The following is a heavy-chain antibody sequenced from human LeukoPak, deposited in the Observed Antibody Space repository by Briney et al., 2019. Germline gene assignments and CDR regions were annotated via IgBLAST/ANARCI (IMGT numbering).Heavy chain of an antibody. Sequence: PSETLSLTCTVSGGSISSGGYYWSWIRQPPGKGLEWIGYIYHSGSIYYNPSLKSRVTISVDRSKNQFSLKLSSVTAADTAVYFCARDGLVGATSDYYYYMDVWGKGTTVTVSS. CDR3: ARDGLVGATSDYYYYMDV. D-gene: IGHD1-26*01. CDR2: IYHSGSI. J-gene: IGHJ6*03. V-gene: IGHV4-30-2*01. CDR1: GGSISSGGYY.